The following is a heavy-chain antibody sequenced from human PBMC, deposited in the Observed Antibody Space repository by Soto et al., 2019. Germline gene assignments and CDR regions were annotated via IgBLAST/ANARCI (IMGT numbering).Heavy chain of an antibody. J-gene: IGHJ4*02. Sequence: EVQLLESGGGLVQPGGSLRLSCASSGFTFAGYAINWVRQAPGKGLEWVSAMSGSGAKTFYADSVKGRFTISRDNSKNTVYLQMNSLRGDDTAIYFCAKDRGSGNYGVLKDFEYWGQATLVTVSS. CDR3: AKDRGSGNYGVLKDFEY. CDR2: MSGSGAKT. V-gene: IGHV3-23*01. D-gene: IGHD1-26*01. CDR1: GFTFAGYA.